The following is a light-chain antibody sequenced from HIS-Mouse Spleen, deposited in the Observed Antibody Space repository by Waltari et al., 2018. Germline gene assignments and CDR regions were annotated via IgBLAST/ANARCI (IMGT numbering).Light chain of an antibody. V-gene: IGLV3-10*01. CDR1: AFHTKS. CDR2: EDS. J-gene: IGLJ2*01. Sequence: SYELTQPPSVSVSPGQTARITCSGDAFHTKSASWDQQKSGQAPVLVIYEDSKRPSGIPERFSGSSSGTMATLTISGAQVEDEADYYCYSTDSSGNHRVFGGGTKLTVL. CDR3: YSTDSSGNHRV.